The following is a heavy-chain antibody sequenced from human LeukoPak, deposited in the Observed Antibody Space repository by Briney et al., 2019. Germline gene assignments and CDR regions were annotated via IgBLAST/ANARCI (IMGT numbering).Heavy chain of an antibody. J-gene: IGHJ4*02. Sequence: PSETLSLTCTVSGDSISSNSYYWGWIRQPPGKGLEWVGSIYYSGNPFYNPSLKSRVTISVDPSKNQFSLSLDSVTAADTAVYYCASQLDDYYDSTGYYTGFIDYWGPGTLVTVSS. CDR3: ASQLDDYYDSTGYYTGFIDY. V-gene: IGHV4-39*01. CDR2: IYYSGNP. D-gene: IGHD3-22*01. CDR1: GDSISSNSYY.